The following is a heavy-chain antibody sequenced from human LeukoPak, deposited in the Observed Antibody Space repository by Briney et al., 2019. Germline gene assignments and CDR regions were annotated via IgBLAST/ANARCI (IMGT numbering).Heavy chain of an antibody. D-gene: IGHD5-12*01. V-gene: IGHV3-21*01. CDR3: ASQDRGGYDGPVDY. Sequence: GGSLRLSCAASGFTFTTYFMNWVRQAPGKGLEWVSSISSSSSYIYYADSVKGRFTISRDNAKNSLSLQMNSLRAEDTAVYYCASQDRGGYDGPVDYWGQGTLVTVSS. CDR1: GFTFTTYF. J-gene: IGHJ4*02. CDR2: ISSSSSYI.